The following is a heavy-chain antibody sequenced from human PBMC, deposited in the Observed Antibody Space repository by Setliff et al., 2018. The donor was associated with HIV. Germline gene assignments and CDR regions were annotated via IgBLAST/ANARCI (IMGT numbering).Heavy chain of an antibody. V-gene: IGHV4-59*08. D-gene: IGHD3-22*01. CDR1: GGSISHYY. J-gene: IGHJ5*02. Sequence: SETLSLICTVSGGSISHYYWNWIRQSPGKGLEWIGFISYSGSTNYNPSLESRVTISVDTSKDQFSLKVNSVTAADTAVYYCARHAVPHYYDSSGPSWGPGTLVTVSS. CDR2: ISYSGST. CDR3: ARHAVPHYYDSSGPS.